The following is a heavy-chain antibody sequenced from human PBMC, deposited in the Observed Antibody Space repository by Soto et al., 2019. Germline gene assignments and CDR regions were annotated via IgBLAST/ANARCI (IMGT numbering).Heavy chain of an antibody. CDR1: GGTIFISSYY. V-gene: IGHV4-39*01. J-gene: IGHJ5*02. D-gene: IGHD6-13*01. CDR3: ARHKAPARHESHSFDP. Sequence: PSEPLSLTCTVSGGTIFISSYYWGWVRQPPGKRLEWIGSIYYVGYTHYNPYLQSRVTISVDTSKPPFSLRLNSVTAADTAVYYCARHKAPARHESHSFDPWGQGALVTVSS. CDR2: IYYVGYT.